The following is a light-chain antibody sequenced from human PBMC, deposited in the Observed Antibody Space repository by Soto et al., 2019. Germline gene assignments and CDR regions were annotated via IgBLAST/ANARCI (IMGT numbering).Light chain of an antibody. V-gene: IGKV1-9*01. CDR3: QHLNAYRYT. Sequence: DIQLTQSPSFLSASVGDRVTITCRASQAISSSLAWYQHNPGKAPKLLIYAASTLQNGVPSSFSGSGSGTEFTLTIRSLQPEDFATYYCQHLNAYRYTFGQGTKVEIK. CDR2: AAS. J-gene: IGKJ2*01. CDR1: QAISSS.